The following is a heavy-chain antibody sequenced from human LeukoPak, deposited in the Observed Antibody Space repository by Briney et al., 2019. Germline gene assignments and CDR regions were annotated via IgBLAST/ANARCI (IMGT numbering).Heavy chain of an antibody. V-gene: IGHV1-18*01. CDR3: ARGYDILTGYSDLDY. CDR1: GYTFTSYG. D-gene: IGHD3-9*01. Sequence: ASVKVSCKASGYTFTSYGISWVRQAPGQGPEWMGWISAYNGNTNYAQKLQGRVTMTTDTSTSTAYMELRSLRSDDTAVYYCARGYDILTGYSDLDYWGQGTLVTVSS. J-gene: IGHJ4*02. CDR2: ISAYNGNT.